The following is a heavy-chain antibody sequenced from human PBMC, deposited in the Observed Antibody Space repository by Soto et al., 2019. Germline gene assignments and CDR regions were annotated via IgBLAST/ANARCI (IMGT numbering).Heavy chain of an antibody. D-gene: IGHD3-9*01. CDR1: GFTFSSYA. J-gene: IGHJ4*02. V-gene: IGHV3-23*01. Sequence: SLRLSCAASGFTFSSYAMSWVRQAPGKGLEWVSAISGSGGSTYYADSVKGRFTISRDNSKNTLYLQMNSLRAEDTAVYYCAKVGLRYFDWLLKFDYCGQGTLVTVS. CDR3: AKVGLRYFDWLLKFDY. CDR2: ISGSGGST.